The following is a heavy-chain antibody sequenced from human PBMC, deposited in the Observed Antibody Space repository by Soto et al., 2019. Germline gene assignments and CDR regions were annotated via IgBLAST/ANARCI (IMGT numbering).Heavy chain of an antibody. CDR1: GFTFDDYA. D-gene: IGHD6-19*01. V-gene: IGHV3-9*01. CDR3: ALGGGASIAVAVGDY. Sequence: EVQLVESGGGLVQPGRSLRLSCAASGFTFDDYAMHWVRQAPGKGLGWVSGISWNSGSIGYADSVKGRFTISRDNAKNSLYLQMNSLRAEDTALYYCALGGGASIAVAVGDYWGQGTLVTVSS. J-gene: IGHJ4*02. CDR2: ISWNSGSI.